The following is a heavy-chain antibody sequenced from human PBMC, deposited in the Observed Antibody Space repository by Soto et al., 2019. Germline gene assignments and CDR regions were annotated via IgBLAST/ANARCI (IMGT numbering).Heavy chain of an antibody. J-gene: IGHJ6*02. CDR2: INAGNGNT. V-gene: IGHV1-3*01. CDR3: ARGLATGNYYGMDV. Sequence: ASVKVSWKASGYTFTSYAMHWVRQAPGQRLEWMGWINAGNGNTKYSQKFQGRVTITRDTSASTAYMELSSLRSEDTAVYYCARGLATGNYYGMDVWGQGTTVTVSS. D-gene: IGHD3-10*01. CDR1: GYTFTSYA.